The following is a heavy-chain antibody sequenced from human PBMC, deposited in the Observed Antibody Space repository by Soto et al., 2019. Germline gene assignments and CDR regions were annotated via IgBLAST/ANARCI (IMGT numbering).Heavy chain of an antibody. V-gene: IGHV4-59*08. Sequence: SETLSLTCTVSGGSISSYYWSWIRQPPGKGLEWIGYIYYSGSTNYNPSLKSRVTISVDTSKNQFSLKLSSVTAADTAVYYCARLRYDFWSGYYSHYMDVWGKGTXVTVSS. CDR2: IYYSGST. D-gene: IGHD3-3*01. CDR1: GGSISSYY. CDR3: ARLRYDFWSGYYSHYMDV. J-gene: IGHJ6*03.